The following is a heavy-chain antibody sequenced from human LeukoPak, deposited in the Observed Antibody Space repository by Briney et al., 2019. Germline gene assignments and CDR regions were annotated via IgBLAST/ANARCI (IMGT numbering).Heavy chain of an antibody. CDR2: IDPRSGGT. D-gene: IGHD3-3*01. J-gene: IGHJ4*02. CDR3: ARDSLPGGLRFLEWFPHVSFYEY. CDR1: GYTFSGYY. Sequence: GASVKVSCKASGYTFSGYYIHWVRQAPGQGLQWMGWIDPRSGGTNYAQKFKGRLTMTRDTSISTVYMELSSLRSDDTAVYYCARDSLPGGLRFLEWFPHVSFYEYWGQGILVTVSS. V-gene: IGHV1-2*02.